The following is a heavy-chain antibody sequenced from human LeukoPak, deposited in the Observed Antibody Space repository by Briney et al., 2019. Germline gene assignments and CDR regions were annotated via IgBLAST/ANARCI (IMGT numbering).Heavy chain of an antibody. CDR3: AKTGHFGD. CDR2: ISDSGTVT. CDR1: GFTFSSYA. J-gene: IGHJ4*02. V-gene: IGHV3-23*01. Sequence: GGSLRLSCAAAGFTFSSYAMSWVRQAPGKGLEWVSSISDSGTVTWYADSVKGRFSISRDNSKNTQYLQMNSLRVEDTAIYYCAKTGHFGDWGQGSLVTVSS.